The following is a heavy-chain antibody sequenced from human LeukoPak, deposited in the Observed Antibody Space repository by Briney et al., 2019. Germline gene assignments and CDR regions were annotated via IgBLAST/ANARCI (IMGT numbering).Heavy chain of an antibody. Sequence: PSETLSLTCGVSGDSISSGNWWSWVRQPPGKGLQWIGEIFHDGSTNYNPSLKSRVTISVDTSKNQFSLKLSSVTAADTAVYYCAALYSSLLPTDYWGQGTLVTVSS. J-gene: IGHJ4*02. V-gene: IGHV4-4*02. D-gene: IGHD6-6*01. CDR2: IFHDGST. CDR1: GDSISSGNW. CDR3: AALYSSLLPTDY.